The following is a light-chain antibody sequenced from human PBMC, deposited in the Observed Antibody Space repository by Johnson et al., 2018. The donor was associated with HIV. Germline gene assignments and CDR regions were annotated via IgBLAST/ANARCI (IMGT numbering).Light chain of an antibody. J-gene: IGLJ1*01. CDR3: GTWDTRLSAGHV. CDR2: ENN. CDR1: SSNIGNNY. V-gene: IGLV1-51*01. Sequence: QSVLTQPPSVSAAPGQKVTISCSGSSSNIGNNYVSWYQQLPGTAPKLLIYENNKRSSGIPDRISGSKSGTSATPGITGLHTGDEADYDCGTWDTRLSAGHVFGTGTKVTVL.